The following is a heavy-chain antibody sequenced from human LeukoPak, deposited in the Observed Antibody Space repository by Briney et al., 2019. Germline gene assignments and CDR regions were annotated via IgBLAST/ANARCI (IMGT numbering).Heavy chain of an antibody. CDR2: IHYSGST. CDR3: ARVLEGSSGQHWYFDL. Sequence: PSETLSLTCTVSGGSIGSDYWSWIRQPPGKGLEWIGYIHYSGSTNYNPSLKSRVTISVDTSKNQFSLRLSSVTAADTAVYYCARVLEGSSGQHWYFDLWGRGTLVTVSS. V-gene: IGHV4-59*12. J-gene: IGHJ2*01. CDR1: GGSIGSDY. D-gene: IGHD6-19*01.